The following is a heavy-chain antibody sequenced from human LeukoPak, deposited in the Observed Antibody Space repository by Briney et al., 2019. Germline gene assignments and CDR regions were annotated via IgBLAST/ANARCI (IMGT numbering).Heavy chain of an antibody. D-gene: IGHD2-2*01. Sequence: GGSLRLSCAASGFTFSRYAMNWVRQAPGAGLEWVSAISPAGDSTTDADSVKGRFTISRDNSKSTLYLQMNGLTAEDTALYYCARRLVTAGITDFFDSWGQGTLVSVSS. V-gene: IGHV3-23*01. CDR3: ARRLVTAGITDFFDS. CDR2: ISPAGDST. CDR1: GFTFSRYA. J-gene: IGHJ4*02.